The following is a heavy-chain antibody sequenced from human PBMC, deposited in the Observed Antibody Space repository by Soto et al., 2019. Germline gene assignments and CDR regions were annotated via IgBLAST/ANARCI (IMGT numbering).Heavy chain of an antibody. CDR1: GFTFSRKT. J-gene: IGHJ5*02. CDR2: ISSDGSHI. CDR3: ATFIAGTWLLNA. D-gene: IGHD6-13*01. V-gene: IGHV3-30-3*01. Sequence: GGSLRLSCASSGFTFSRKTKYWVRQAPGKGLEWVALISSDGSHIYNADAVKSRVSISTDNTKNTLYLQLHTPRAEETPLYMCATFIAGTWLLNAWAQGTLVPVS.